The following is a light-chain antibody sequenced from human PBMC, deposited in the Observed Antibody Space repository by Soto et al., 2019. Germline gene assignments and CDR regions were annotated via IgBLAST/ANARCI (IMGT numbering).Light chain of an antibody. CDR2: KAS. CDR1: QSISNW. Sequence: DIQMTQSPSTLSASVGDRVTITCRASQSISNWLAWYQQKLGKAPKLLIYKASNLETGVPSRFSGSGSGTEFTLTISSLQPDDFEIYYCQQYDDYPRTFGQGTKVEIK. J-gene: IGKJ1*01. CDR3: QQYDDYPRT. V-gene: IGKV1-5*03.